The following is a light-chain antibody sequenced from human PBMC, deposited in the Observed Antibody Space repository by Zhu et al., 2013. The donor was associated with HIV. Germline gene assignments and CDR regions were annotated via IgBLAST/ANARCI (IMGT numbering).Light chain of an antibody. Sequence: QSVLTQPPSASGTPGQSVTIFCSGSSSNIGSNSVNWYQQRPQTAPRVLIYNNNHRPSGVPDRFSGSKSGTSASLAVSGLRSEDEADYYCAVWDDGLNAYVFGPGTKVTAL. V-gene: IGLV1-44*01. J-gene: IGLJ1*01. CDR1: SSNIGSNS. CDR3: AVWDDGLNAYV. CDR2: NNN.